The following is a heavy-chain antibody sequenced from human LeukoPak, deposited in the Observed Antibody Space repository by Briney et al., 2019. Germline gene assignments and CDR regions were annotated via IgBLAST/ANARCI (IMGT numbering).Heavy chain of an antibody. V-gene: IGHV3-30*04. Sequence: GGSLRLSCAASGFTFSSYAMHWVRQAPGKGLEWVAVISYDGGNKYYADSVKGRFTISRDNSKNTLYLQMNSLRAEDTAVYYCARGGGYSYGDPLDYWGQGTLVTVSS. CDR3: ARGGGYSYGDPLDY. CDR1: GFTFSSYA. D-gene: IGHD5-18*01. CDR2: ISYDGGNK. J-gene: IGHJ4*02.